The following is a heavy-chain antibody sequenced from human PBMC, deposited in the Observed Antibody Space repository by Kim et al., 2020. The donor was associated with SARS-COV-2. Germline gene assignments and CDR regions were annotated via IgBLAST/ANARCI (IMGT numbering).Heavy chain of an antibody. CDR3: AREGGWSETYYYYYGMDV. V-gene: IGHV3-30-3*01. J-gene: IGHJ6*02. CDR1: GFTFSSYA. CDR2: ISYDGSNK. Sequence: GRSLRLSCAASGFTFSSYAMHWVRQAPGKGLEWVAVISYDGSNKYYADSVKGRFTISRDNSKNTLYLQMNSLRAEDTAVYYCAREGGWSETYYYYYGMDVWGQGTTVTVSS. D-gene: IGHD2-15*01.